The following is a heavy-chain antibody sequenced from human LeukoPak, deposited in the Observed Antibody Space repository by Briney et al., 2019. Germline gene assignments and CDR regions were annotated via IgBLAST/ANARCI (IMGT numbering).Heavy chain of an antibody. Sequence: AGGSLRLSYAASGFTVSSNYMSWVRQAPGKGLEWVSVIYSGGSTYYADSVKGRFTISRDNSKNTLYLQMNSLRAEDTAVYYCARAVVVPAAIRYWGQGTLVTVSS. CDR3: ARAVVVPAAIRY. D-gene: IGHD2-2*01. V-gene: IGHV3-66*01. CDR1: GFTVSSNY. J-gene: IGHJ4*02. CDR2: IYSGGST.